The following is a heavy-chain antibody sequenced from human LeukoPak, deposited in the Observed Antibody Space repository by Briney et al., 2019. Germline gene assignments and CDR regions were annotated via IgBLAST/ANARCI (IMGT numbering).Heavy chain of an antibody. CDR3: ARVEVFNSSSGFDAFDI. J-gene: IGHJ3*02. Sequence: PSETLSLTCTVSGGSISSSSYYWGWIRQPPGKGLEWIGEINHSGSTNYNPSLKSRVTISVDTSKNQFSLKLSSVTAADTAVYYCARVEVFNSSSGFDAFDIWGQGTMVTVSS. CDR1: GGSISSSSYY. CDR2: INHSGST. V-gene: IGHV4-39*07. D-gene: IGHD6-13*01.